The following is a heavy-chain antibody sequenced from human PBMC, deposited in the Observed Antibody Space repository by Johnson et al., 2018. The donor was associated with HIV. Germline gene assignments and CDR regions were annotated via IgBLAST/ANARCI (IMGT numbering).Heavy chain of an antibody. J-gene: IGHJ3*02. CDR3: AKDPYSRKDAFDI. CDR1: GFTFSTYA. CDR2: ISYDGSNK. V-gene: IGHV3-30*04. D-gene: IGHD1-14*01. Sequence: QVQLVESGGGLVQPGGSLRLSCAASGFTFSTYAMFWVRQAPGKGLEWVAVISYDGSNKYYADSVKGRFTISRDNSKNTLYLQMNSLRAEDTAVYYCAKDPYSRKDAFDIWGQGTMVTVSS.